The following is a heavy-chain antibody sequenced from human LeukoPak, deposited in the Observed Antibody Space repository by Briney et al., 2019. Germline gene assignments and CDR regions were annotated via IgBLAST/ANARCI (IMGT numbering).Heavy chain of an antibody. D-gene: IGHD1-20*01. J-gene: IGHJ4*02. V-gene: IGHV1-69*13. Sequence: SVKVSCKAPGGTFSSYAISWVRQAPGQGLEWMGGIIPIFGTANHAQKFQGRVTITADESTSTAYMELSSLRSEDTAVYYCARAASHNWNPFDYWGQGTLVTVSS. CDR3: ARAASHNWNPFDY. CDR2: IIPIFGTA. CDR1: GGTFSSYA.